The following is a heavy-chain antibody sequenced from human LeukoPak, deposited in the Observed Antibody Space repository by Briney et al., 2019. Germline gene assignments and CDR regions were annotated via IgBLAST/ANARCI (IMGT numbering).Heavy chain of an antibody. CDR3: ARSSSGWVGY. J-gene: IGHJ4*02. D-gene: IGHD6-19*01. Sequence: GGSLRLSCAGSGITFSSYWMHWVRQAPEKGLVWVSRISSDGSSTAYADSVKGRFTISRDNAKNTLYLQMNSLRAEDTAVYYCARSSSGWVGYWGQGTLVTVSS. CDR2: ISSDGSST. V-gene: IGHV3-74*01. CDR1: GITFSSYW.